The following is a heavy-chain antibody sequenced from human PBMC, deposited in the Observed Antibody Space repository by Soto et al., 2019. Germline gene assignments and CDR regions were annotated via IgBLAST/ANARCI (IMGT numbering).Heavy chain of an antibody. Sequence: PGGSLRLSCAASGFTFSSYGMHWVRQAPGKGLEWVAVIWYDGSNKYYADSVKGRFTISRDNSKNTLYLQMNSLRAEDTAVYYCARLLNPYYYYYGMDVWGQGTTVTVSS. CDR2: IWYDGSNK. CDR1: GFTFSSYG. J-gene: IGHJ6*02. CDR3: ARLLNPYYYYYGMDV. V-gene: IGHV3-33*01.